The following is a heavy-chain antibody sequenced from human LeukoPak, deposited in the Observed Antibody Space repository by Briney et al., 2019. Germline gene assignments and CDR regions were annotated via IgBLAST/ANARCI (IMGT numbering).Heavy chain of an antibody. Sequence: PSETLSLTCTVSGGSISTYYWSWIRQPPGKGLEWIGYVYYSGSANYNPSINSRVTISVDTSKNQFSLNLTSVTAADTAVYYCARGGWYYFDYCGQGTPVTVSS. V-gene: IGHV4-59*01. CDR2: VYYSGSA. CDR3: ARGGWYYFDY. D-gene: IGHD6-19*01. CDR1: GGSISTYY. J-gene: IGHJ4*02.